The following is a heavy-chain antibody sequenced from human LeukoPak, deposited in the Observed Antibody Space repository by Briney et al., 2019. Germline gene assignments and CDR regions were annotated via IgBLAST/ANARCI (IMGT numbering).Heavy chain of an antibody. CDR2: IYYSGST. CDR3: ARGSYCGGDCYNY. J-gene: IGHJ4*02. CDR1: GDSVSSGSYY. D-gene: IGHD2-21*02. Sequence: SETLSLTCTVSGDSVSSGSYYWSWIRQPPGKGLEWIGHIYYSGSTNYNPSLKSRVTISVDTSKNQFSLKLSSVTAADTAVYYCARGSYCGGDCYNYWGQGTLVTVSS. V-gene: IGHV4-61*01.